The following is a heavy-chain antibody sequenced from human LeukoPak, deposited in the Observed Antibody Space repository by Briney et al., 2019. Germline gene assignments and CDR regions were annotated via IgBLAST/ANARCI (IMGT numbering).Heavy chain of an antibody. CDR2: IKSKTDGGTT. Sequence: GGSLRLSCAASGFTFSNAWMSWVRQAPGKGLEWVGRIKSKTDGGTTDYAAPVKGRFTISRDDSKNTLYLQMNSLKTEDTAVYYCTTAVGALALDAFDIWGQGTMVTVSS. CDR1: GFTFSNAW. D-gene: IGHD1-26*01. CDR3: TTAVGALALDAFDI. J-gene: IGHJ3*02. V-gene: IGHV3-15*01.